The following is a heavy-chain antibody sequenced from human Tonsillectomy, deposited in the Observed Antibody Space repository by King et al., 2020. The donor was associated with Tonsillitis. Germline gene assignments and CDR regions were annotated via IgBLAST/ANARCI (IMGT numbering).Heavy chain of an antibody. V-gene: IGHV3-23*04. Sequence: VQLVESGGGLVQPGGSLRLSCAASGFTFSSYAMSWVRQAPGKGLEWVSAISGSGGSTYYADSVKGRFTISRDNSKNTLYLQMNSLRAEDMAVYYCAKDQKNKKLLWFGRGGGYYYDGMDVWGQGTTVTVSS. D-gene: IGHD3-10*01. J-gene: IGHJ6*02. CDR3: AKDQKNKKLLWFGRGGGYYYDGMDV. CDR2: ISGSGGST. CDR1: GFTFSSYA.